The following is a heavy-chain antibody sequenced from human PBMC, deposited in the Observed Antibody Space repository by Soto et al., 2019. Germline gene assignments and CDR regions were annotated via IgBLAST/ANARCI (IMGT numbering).Heavy chain of an antibody. J-gene: IGHJ4*02. D-gene: IGHD1-26*01. CDR2: LSNTGRRT. Sequence: VGSLRLSCAASGFTFSSYAVYWVRQAPGKGLEWVSGLSNTGRRTSYADSVKGRFNISRDNSENTAYLQMNSLRVEDTAVYYCATEMGATQGPFDNWGQGTLVTVSS. V-gene: IGHV3-23*01. CDR3: ATEMGATQGPFDN. CDR1: GFTFSSYA.